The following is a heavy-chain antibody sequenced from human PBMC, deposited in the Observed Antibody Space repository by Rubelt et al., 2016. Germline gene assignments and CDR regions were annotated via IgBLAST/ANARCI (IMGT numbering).Heavy chain of an antibody. CDR1: GFTFSSYA. D-gene: IGHD6-13*01. J-gene: IGHJ3*02. Sequence: AASGFTFSSYAMSWVRQAPGKGLEWVSTISGSGGSTYYADSGKGRFSISRDNSKNTLYLQMNSLGAEDTAVYYCAREYSSSTGRAFDIWGQGTMVTVSS. CDR3: AREYSSSTGRAFDI. V-gene: IGHV3-23*01. CDR2: ISGSGGST.